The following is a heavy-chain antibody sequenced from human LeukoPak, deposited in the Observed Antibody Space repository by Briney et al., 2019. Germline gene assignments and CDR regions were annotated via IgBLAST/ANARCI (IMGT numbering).Heavy chain of an antibody. D-gene: IGHD3-10*01. CDR2: IKSKTDGGTT. J-gene: IGHJ3*02. CDR1: GFTFSNAW. CDR3: TTEIRRHDYGSGSSHSYDAFDI. Sequence: GGSLRLSCAASGFTFSNAWMSWVRRAPGKGLEWVGRIKSKTDGGTTDYAAPVKGRFTISRDDSKNTLYLQMNSLKTEDTAVYYCTTEIRRHDYGSGSSHSYDAFDIWGQGTMVTVSS. V-gene: IGHV3-15*01.